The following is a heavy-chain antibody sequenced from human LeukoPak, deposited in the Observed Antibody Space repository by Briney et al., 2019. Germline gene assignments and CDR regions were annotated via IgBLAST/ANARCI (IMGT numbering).Heavy chain of an antibody. CDR2: ICPRGGI. Sequence: SETLSLTCAVFGDSISNNNCYSWVRQSPGKGLEWIGEICPRGGINYNPSLKARIIITGDRPKNQFSLNLFSVTAADSAVYYCARNGAFDQDVWGQGTTVTVSS. D-gene: IGHD2-8*01. J-gene: IGHJ6*02. CDR1: GDSISNNNC. CDR3: ARNGAFDQDV. V-gene: IGHV4-4*02.